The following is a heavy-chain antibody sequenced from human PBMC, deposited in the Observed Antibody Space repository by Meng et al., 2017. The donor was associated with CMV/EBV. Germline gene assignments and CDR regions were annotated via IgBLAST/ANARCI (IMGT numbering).Heavy chain of an antibody. CDR1: GFTVSSNY. J-gene: IGHJ5*02. D-gene: IGHD6-19*01. CDR2: IYSGGST. V-gene: IGHV3-66*02. CDR3: ARDHSSGWSNWFDP. Sequence: GESLKISCAASGFTVSSNYMSWVRQAPGKGLEWVSVIYSGGSTYYEDSVKGRFTISRDNSKNTLYLQMNSLRAEDTAVYYCARDHSSGWSNWFDPWGQGTLVTVSS.